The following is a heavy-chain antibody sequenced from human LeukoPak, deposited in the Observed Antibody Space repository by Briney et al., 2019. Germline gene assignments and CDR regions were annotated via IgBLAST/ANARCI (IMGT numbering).Heavy chain of an antibody. Sequence: PSETLSLTCAVYGVSYTGYYWSWLRQPPGKGLEWIGEINHSGSTNYNPSLKSRVTMSVRTSKNQFSLKLTSVTAADTAVYYCARGGFITMVRGVKFDPWGQGTLVTVSS. D-gene: IGHD3-10*01. V-gene: IGHV4-34*01. J-gene: IGHJ5*02. CDR1: GVSYTGYY. CDR2: INHSGST. CDR3: ARGGFITMVRGVKFDP.